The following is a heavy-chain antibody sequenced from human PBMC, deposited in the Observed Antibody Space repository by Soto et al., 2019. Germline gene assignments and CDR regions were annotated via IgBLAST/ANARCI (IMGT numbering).Heavy chain of an antibody. V-gene: IGHV4-28*01. Sequence: QVPLQESGPGLVKPSDTLSLTCAVSGYSISSSNWWGWIRQPPGKGLEWIGYIYYSGSTYYNPSLKSRVTMSVDTSKNQFSLKLSSVTAVDTAVYYCARAPRGDFGVVTAINYYYYYGMDVWGQGTTVTVSS. CDR3: ARAPRGDFGVVTAINYYYYYGMDV. J-gene: IGHJ6*02. D-gene: IGHD3-3*01. CDR2: IYYSGST. CDR1: GYSISSSNW.